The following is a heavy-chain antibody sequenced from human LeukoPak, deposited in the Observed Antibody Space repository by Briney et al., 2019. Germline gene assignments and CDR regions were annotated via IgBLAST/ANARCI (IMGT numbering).Heavy chain of an antibody. D-gene: IGHD3-3*01. J-gene: IGHJ4*02. V-gene: IGHV3-30-3*01. CDR2: ISYDGSNK. CDR3: ARGAENYDFWSAYYAPEY. Sequence: GSLSLPCAASGFTFSNYAMHWVRQAPGKGLEWVAVISYDGSNKYYADSVKGRFTISRDNSKNTLYLQMNSLRAEDTALYYCARGAENYDFWSAYYAPEYWGQGTLVTVSS. CDR1: GFTFSNYA.